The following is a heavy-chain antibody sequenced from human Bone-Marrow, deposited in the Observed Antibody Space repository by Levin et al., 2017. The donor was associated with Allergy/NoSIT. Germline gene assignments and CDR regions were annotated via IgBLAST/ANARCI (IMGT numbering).Heavy chain of an antibody. CDR2: INWNGDST. J-gene: IGHJ3*02. V-gene: IGHV3-20*01. D-gene: IGHD3-22*01. CDR3: ARDYYYDDNGYSDAFDM. Sequence: RTGGSLRLSCVASGFTFEDHGMSWVRQAPGKGLEWLSTINWNGDSTYYADAVKGRFTISRDNTKNSLYLHMSSLRAEDTALYRCARDYYYDDNGYSDAFDMWGQGTMVTVSS. CDR1: GFTFEDHG.